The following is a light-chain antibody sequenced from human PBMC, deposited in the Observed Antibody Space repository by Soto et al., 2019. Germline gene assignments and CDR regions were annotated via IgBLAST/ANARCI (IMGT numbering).Light chain of an antibody. J-gene: IGKJ5*01. CDR1: QSILTY. CDR3: QQSYSAPIT. Sequence: DIQMTQSPFSLSASVGDRVTITCRASQSILTYLNWYQQKPGKAPSLLIYAASNLHSGVPSRFSGTRSGTDFTLTISSLQPEDFATYYCQQSYSAPITFGQGTRLEIK. V-gene: IGKV1-39*01. CDR2: AAS.